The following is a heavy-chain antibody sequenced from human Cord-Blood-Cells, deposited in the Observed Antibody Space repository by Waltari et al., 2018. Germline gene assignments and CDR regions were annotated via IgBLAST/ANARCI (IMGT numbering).Heavy chain of an antibody. CDR3: ARDPASYSSSWDFQH. CDR1: GYTFTSYG. J-gene: IGHJ1*01. D-gene: IGHD6-6*01. Sequence: QVQLVQSGAEVKKPGASVKVSCKASGYTFTSYGISWVRQAPGQGLEWMGWIRAYNGNTNYAKKLQGRVTMTTDTSMSTAYMELRSLRSDDTAVYYCARDPASYSSSWDFQHWGQGTLVTVSS. CDR2: IRAYNGNT. V-gene: IGHV1-18*04.